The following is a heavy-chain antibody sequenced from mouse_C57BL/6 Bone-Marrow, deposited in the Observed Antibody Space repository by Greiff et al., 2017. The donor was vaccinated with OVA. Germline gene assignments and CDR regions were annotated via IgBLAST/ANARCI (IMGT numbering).Heavy chain of an antibody. J-gene: IGHJ4*01. CDR2: ISDGGSYT. Sequence: EVHLVESGGGLVKPGGSLKLSCAASGFTFSSYAMSWVRQTPEKRLEWVATISDGGSYTYYPDNVKGRFTISRDNAKNNLYLQMSHLKSEDTAMYYCARGLGVYYDYPCAMDYWGQGTSVTVSS. D-gene: IGHD2-4*01. CDR3: ARGLGVYYDYPCAMDY. V-gene: IGHV5-4*01. CDR1: GFTFSSYA.